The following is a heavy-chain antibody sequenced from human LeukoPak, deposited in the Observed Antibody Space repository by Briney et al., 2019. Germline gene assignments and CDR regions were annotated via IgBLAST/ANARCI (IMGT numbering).Heavy chain of an antibody. CDR3: ARARDYYDSSDY. CDR1: GFTFSSYS. V-gene: IGHV3-21*01. CDR2: ISSSSSYI. J-gene: IGHJ4*02. D-gene: IGHD3-22*01. Sequence: GGSLRLSCAASGFTFSSYSMNWVRQAPGKGLEWVSSISSSSSYIYYADSVKGRFTISRGNAKNSLYLQMNSLRAEDTAVYYCARARDYYDSSDYWGQGTLVTVSS.